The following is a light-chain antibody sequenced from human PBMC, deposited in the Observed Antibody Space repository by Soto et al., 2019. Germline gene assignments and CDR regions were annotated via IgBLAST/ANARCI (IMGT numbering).Light chain of an antibody. CDR3: ATWDDSLNGVV. Sequence: QSVLTQPPSVSGAPGQRVTISCTGSSSNIGAGYDVHWYQQLPGTAPKLLIYDNSNRPSGVPDRFSGSKSGTSASLAITGLQSDDEADYYCATWDDSLNGVVFGGGTKLTVL. J-gene: IGLJ2*01. CDR1: SSNIGAGYD. CDR2: DNS. V-gene: IGLV1-40*01.